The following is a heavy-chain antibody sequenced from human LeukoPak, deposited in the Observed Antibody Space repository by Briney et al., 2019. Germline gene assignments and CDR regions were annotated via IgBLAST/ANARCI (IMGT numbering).Heavy chain of an antibody. J-gene: IGHJ5*02. CDR3: ARDRLGGLDL. Sequence: GGSLRLSCAASGFTFSSYSMNWVRQAPGKGLEWVSSISSSSSYIYYADSVKGRFTISRDNAKNSVYLQMNSLRPEDTAVYYCARDRLGGLDLWGQGTLVTVSS. V-gene: IGHV3-21*01. CDR1: GFTFSSYS. CDR2: ISSSSSYI. D-gene: IGHD5-12*01.